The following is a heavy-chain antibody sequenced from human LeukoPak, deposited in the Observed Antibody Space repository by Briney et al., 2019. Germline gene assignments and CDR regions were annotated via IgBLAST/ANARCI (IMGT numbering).Heavy chain of an antibody. D-gene: IGHD1-26*01. V-gene: IGHV1-69*04. CDR1: GGTFSSYA. CDR2: IIPILGIA. CDR3: ARVVHQWELPIDAFDI. J-gene: IGHJ3*02. Sequence: ASVKVSCKASGGTFSSYAISWVRQAPGQGLEWMGRIIPILGIANYAQKFQGRVTITADKSTSTAYMELSSLRSEDTAVYYCARVVHQWELPIDAFDIWGQGTMVTVSS.